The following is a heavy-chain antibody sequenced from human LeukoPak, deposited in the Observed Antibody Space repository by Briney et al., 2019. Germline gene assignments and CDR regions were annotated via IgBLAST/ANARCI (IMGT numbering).Heavy chain of an antibody. CDR2: ISSNGGST. V-gene: IGHV3-64*01. D-gene: IGHD3-22*01. Sequence: GGSLRLSCAASGFTFSSYAMHWVRQAPGKGPEYVSAISSNGGSTYYANSVKGRFTISRDNSKNTLYLQMGSLRAEDMAVYYCARGPRGNYYYDSSGYIDYWGQGTLVTVSS. CDR1: GFTFSSYA. J-gene: IGHJ4*02. CDR3: ARGPRGNYYYDSSGYIDY.